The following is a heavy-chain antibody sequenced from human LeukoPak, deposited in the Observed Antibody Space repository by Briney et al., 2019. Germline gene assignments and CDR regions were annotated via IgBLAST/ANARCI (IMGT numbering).Heavy chain of an antibody. D-gene: IGHD3-3*01. CDR1: GGTFISYA. J-gene: IGHJ5*02. V-gene: IGHV1-69*05. Sequence: SVKVSCKASGGTFISYAISWVRQAPGQRLEWMGGIIPIFGTANYAQKFQGRVTITTDESTSTAYMELSSLRSEDTAVYYCARGDFWSGYYKGWFDPWGQGTLVTVSS. CDR2: IIPIFGTA. CDR3: ARGDFWSGYYKGWFDP.